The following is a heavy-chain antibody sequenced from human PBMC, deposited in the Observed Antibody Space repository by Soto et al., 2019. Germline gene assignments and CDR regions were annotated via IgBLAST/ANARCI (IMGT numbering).Heavy chain of an antibody. CDR2: IIDSGAST. J-gene: IGHJ6*02. CDR1: GFTFSSCA. Sequence: EVQLLESGGGLVQPGGSLRLSCAVSGFTFSSCAMGWVRQAPGKGLEWVSDIIDSGASTYYADSVKGRFTISRDNSKSTLYLQMNSLRAEDTALYYCAKGRSYYYYYGVDVWGQGNTVTVSS. CDR3: AKGRSYYYYYGVDV. V-gene: IGHV3-23*01.